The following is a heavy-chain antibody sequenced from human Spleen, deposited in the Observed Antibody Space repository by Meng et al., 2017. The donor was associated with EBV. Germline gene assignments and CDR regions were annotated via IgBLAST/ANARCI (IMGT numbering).Heavy chain of an antibody. J-gene: IGHJ5*02. Sequence: QVQLVQSGAEVKNPGASVKVSCKVSGYTLTELSMHWVRQAPGKGLEWMGGSDPEDGHGETIYAQKFQGRVTVTEDTVTDTAYMELSSLRSEDTAVYYCAAHYCGGDCYFIGFETWGQGTLVTVSS. CDR1: GYTLTELS. D-gene: IGHD2-21*01. CDR3: AAHYCGGDCYFIGFET. CDR2: SDPEDGHGET. V-gene: IGHV1-24*01.